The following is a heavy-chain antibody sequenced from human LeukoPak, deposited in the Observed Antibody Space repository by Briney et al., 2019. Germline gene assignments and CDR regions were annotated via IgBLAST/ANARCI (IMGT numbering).Heavy chain of an antibody. Sequence: GGSLRLSCSASGFTFSSYPMHWVRQAPGKGLEYVSAIGSNGENTYYADSVKGRFTISRDNSKNTLYLQMSSLRAEDTAVYYCARVSFCPRCHFDYWGQGTLVTVSS. CDR1: GFTFSSYP. J-gene: IGHJ4*02. CDR2: IGSNGENT. V-gene: IGHV3-64D*09. CDR3: ARVSFCPRCHFDY. D-gene: IGHD2/OR15-2a*01.